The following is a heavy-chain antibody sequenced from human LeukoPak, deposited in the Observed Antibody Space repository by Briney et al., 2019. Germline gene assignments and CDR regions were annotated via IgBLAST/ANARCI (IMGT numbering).Heavy chain of an antibody. CDR2: INPKSGDT. D-gene: IGHD3-10*01. CDR1: GYTFTDYY. V-gene: IGHV1-2*02. Sequence: ASVKVTCKASGYTFTDYYMHWVRQAPGHGLQWMGWINPKSGDTWYAQSFQCRDNLTRDTSISTAYMELSRLTSDDTTVDYCAIEVFDGEKKEFDYGGRGAPVTVSS. CDR3: AIEVFDGEKKEFDY. J-gene: IGHJ4*02.